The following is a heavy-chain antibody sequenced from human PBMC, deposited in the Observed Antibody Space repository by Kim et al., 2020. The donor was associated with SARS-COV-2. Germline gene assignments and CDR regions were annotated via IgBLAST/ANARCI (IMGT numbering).Heavy chain of an antibody. CDR2: INHSGST. V-gene: IGHV4-34*01. CDR3: ARETRNNYDILTGFRRGFWCDP. CDR1: GGSFSGYY. J-gene: IGHJ5*02. D-gene: IGHD3-9*01. Sequence: SETLSLTCAVYGGSFSGYYWSWIRQPPGKGLEWIGEINHSGSTNYNPSLKSRVTISVDTSKNQFSLKLSSVTAADTAVYYCARETRNNYDILTGFRRGFWCDPWGQGTLVTVSS.